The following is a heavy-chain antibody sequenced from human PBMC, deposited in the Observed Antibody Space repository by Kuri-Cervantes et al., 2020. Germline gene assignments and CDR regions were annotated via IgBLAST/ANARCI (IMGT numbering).Heavy chain of an antibody. V-gene: IGHV3-23*01. CDR3: AKLGRGSGWSPFDY. J-gene: IGHJ4*02. D-gene: IGHD6-19*01. CDR1: GFTFNNAW. CDR2: ISGSGGST. Sequence: GGSLRLSCAASGFTFNNAWTSWARQAPGKGLEWVSAISGSGGSTYYADSVKGRFTISRDNSKNTLYLQMNSLRAEDTAVYYCAKLGRGSGWSPFDYWGQGTLVTVSS.